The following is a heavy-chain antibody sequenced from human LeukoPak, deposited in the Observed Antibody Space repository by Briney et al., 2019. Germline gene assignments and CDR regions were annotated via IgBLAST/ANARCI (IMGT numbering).Heavy chain of an antibody. CDR2: ISGSGGST. D-gene: IGHD3-10*01. J-gene: IGHJ4*02. Sequence: PGGSLRLSCAASGFTFSSYAMSWVRQAPGKGLEWVSAISGSGGSTYYADPVKGRFTISRDNSKNTLYLQMNSLRAEDTAVYYCAKNRLKSYPGTDFDYWGQGTLVTVSS. V-gene: IGHV3-23*01. CDR3: AKNRLKSYPGTDFDY. CDR1: GFTFSSYA.